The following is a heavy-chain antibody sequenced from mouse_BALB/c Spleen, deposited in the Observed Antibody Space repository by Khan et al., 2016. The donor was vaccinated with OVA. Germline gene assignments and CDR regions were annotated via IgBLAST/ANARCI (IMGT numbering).Heavy chain of an antibody. CDR1: GYTFTTAG. CDR2: INTHSGVP. CDR3: ARGGAAYYRNDGGAMDY. D-gene: IGHD2-14*01. Sequence: QIQLVQSGPELKKPGETVRISCKASGYTFTTAGMQWVQKMPGKGLKWIGWINTHSGVPKYAEDFKGRFAFSLDTSASTAYLQITNLKNEDTATYCWARGGAAYYRNDGGAMDYGGQGTSVTDAS. V-gene: IGHV9-4*02. J-gene: IGHJ4*01.